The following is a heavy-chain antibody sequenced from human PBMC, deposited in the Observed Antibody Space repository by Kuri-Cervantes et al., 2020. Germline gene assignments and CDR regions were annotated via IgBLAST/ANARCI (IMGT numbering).Heavy chain of an antibody. CDR2: IYYSGST. V-gene: IGHV4-61*01. J-gene: IGHJ5*01. CDR1: GGSVSSGSYY. Sequence: SETLSLTCTVSGGSVSSGSYYWSWIRQPPGKGLEWIGYIYYSGSTNYNPSLKSRVTISVDTSKNQFSLKLTFMTAADTAVYYCARGSYSGSYLNWFDSWGQGTLVTVSS. CDR3: ARGSYSGSYLNWFDS. D-gene: IGHD1-26*01.